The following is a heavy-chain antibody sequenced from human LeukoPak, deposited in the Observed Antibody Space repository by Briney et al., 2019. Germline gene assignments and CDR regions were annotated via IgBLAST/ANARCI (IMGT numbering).Heavy chain of an antibody. D-gene: IGHD2-15*01. J-gene: IGHJ4*02. V-gene: IGHV3-48*03. CDR2: ISSSGSTI. Sequence: PGGSLRLSCAASGFTFSSYEMNWVRQAPGKGLEWVSYISSSGSTIYYADSVKGRFTISREYAKNSLYLQMNSLTAEDTALYYCARGVVVAAISLFDYWGQGTLVTVSS. CDR1: GFTFSSYE. CDR3: ARGVVVAAISLFDY.